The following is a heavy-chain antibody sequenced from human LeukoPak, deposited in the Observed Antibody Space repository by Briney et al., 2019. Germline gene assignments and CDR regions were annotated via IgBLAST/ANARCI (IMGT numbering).Heavy chain of an antibody. V-gene: IGHV4-30-2*02. D-gene: IGHD1-26*01. CDR1: GGSISSGGYY. CDR2: IYLSGST. J-gene: IGHJ5*02. CDR3: ARGGIVGSRTNWSDP. Sequence: SETLSLTCTVSGGSISSGGYYWSWIRQPPGKGLEWIGYIYLSGSTYYNPSLKSRVTISVDTSKNQFSLKLSSVTPADTAVYYCARGGIVGSRTNWSDPWGQGILVTVSS.